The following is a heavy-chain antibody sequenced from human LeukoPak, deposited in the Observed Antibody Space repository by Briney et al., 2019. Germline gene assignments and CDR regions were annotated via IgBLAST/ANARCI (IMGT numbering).Heavy chain of an antibody. Sequence: SETLSLTCTVSGGSISSSSYYWGWIRQPPGKGLEWIGRIYTSGSTNYNPSLKSRVTMSVDTSKNQFSLKLSSVTAADTAVYYCARDQTYSSGWYDYWGQGTLVTVSS. CDR1: GGSISSSSYY. CDR3: ARDQTYSSGWYDY. D-gene: IGHD6-19*01. V-gene: IGHV4-39*07. J-gene: IGHJ4*02. CDR2: IYTSGST.